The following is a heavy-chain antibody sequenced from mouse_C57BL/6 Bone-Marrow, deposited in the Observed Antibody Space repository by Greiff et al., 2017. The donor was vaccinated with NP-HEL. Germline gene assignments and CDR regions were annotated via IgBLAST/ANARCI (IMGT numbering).Heavy chain of an antibody. CDR2: INPSSGYT. J-gene: IGHJ3*01. V-gene: IGHV1-7*01. Sequence: QVQLQQSGAELAKPGASVKLSCKASGYTFTSYWMHWVKQRPGQGLEWIGYINPSSGYTKYNQKFKDKATLTADKSSSTAYMQLSSLTYEDSAVYYCARRSLWLRRGFAYWGQGTLVTVSA. D-gene: IGHD2-2*01. CDR1: GYTFTSYW. CDR3: ARRSLWLRRGFAY.